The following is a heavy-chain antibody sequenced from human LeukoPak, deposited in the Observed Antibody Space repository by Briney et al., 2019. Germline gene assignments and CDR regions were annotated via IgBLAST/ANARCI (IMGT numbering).Heavy chain of an antibody. Sequence: SVKVSCKASGGTFIRHAISWVRQAPGQGLEWMGGIIPMFGTANYAQKFQGRVTITTDESTSTGYMELSSLRSEDTAVYYCATPYYDSSGYPALDYWGQGTLVTVSS. D-gene: IGHD3-22*01. CDR2: IIPMFGTA. CDR1: GGTFIRHA. J-gene: IGHJ4*02. CDR3: ATPYYDSSGYPALDY. V-gene: IGHV1-69*05.